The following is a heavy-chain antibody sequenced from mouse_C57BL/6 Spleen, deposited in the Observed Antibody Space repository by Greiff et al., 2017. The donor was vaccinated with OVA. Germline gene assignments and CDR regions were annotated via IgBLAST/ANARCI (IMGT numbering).Heavy chain of an antibody. D-gene: IGHD4-1*01. CDR1: GYAFSSSW. J-gene: IGHJ3*01. CDR2: IYPGDGDT. CDR3: ARSQTGTGSWFAY. Sequence: QVQLQQSGPELVKPGASVKISCKASGYAFSSSWMNWVKQRPGKGLEWIGRIYPGDGDTNYNGKFKGKATLTADKSSSTAYMQLSSLTSEDSAVYCCARSQTGTGSWFAYWGQGTLVTVSA. V-gene: IGHV1-82*01.